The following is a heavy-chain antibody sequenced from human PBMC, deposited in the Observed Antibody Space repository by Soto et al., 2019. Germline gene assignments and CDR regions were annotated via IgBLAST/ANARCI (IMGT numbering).Heavy chain of an antibody. CDR1: GGSISSGDYY. Sequence: QVQLQESGPGLVKPSQTLSLTCTVSGGSISSGDYYWSWFRQPPGKGLEWIGYIYYTGSTYYNPSLNSRLSISVDTSKNQLSLKLTSVTAADTAVYYCARAFDASSGYYGGLGYWGQGTLVTVSS. CDR3: ARAFDASSGYYGGLGY. CDR2: IYYTGST. V-gene: IGHV4-30-4*08. J-gene: IGHJ4*02. D-gene: IGHD3-22*01.